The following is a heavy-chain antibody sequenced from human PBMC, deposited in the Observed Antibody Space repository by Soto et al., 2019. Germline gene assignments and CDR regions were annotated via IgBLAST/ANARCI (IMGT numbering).Heavy chain of an antibody. CDR1: GGSISSTTYY. V-gene: IGHV4-39*01. CDR3: ARYYDTSNRPYFHH. D-gene: IGHD3-22*01. J-gene: IGHJ1*01. CDR2: VYYSGTT. Sequence: SETLSLTCTASGGSISSTTYYWAWIRQPPGKGLEWIGTVYYSGTTYYNPSLKTRLTISVDTSKNQFSLKLNSVTAADTAFYYCARYYDTSNRPYFHHWGQGTLVTVSS.